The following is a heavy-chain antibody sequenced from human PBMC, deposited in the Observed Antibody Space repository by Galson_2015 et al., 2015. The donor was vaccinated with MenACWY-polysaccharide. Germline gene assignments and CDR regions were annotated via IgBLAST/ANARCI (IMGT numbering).Heavy chain of an antibody. J-gene: IGHJ6*02. Sequence: SLRLSCAASGFTFSSYAMSWVRQAPGKGLEWVSGISASGGSRYYADSVKGRCTISRDSSKNTLSLQMNSLRPEDTAVYYCAKDLRYCSGGSCYSYSYYYGMDFWSQGTTVTVSS. CDR2: ISASGGSR. D-gene: IGHD2-15*01. V-gene: IGHV3-23*01. CDR1: GFTFSSYA. CDR3: AKDLRYCSGGSCYSYSYYYGMDF.